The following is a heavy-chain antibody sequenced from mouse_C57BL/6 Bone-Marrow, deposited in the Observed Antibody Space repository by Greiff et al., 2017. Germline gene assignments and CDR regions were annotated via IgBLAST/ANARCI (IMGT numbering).Heavy chain of an antibody. J-gene: IGHJ3*01. V-gene: IGHV2-6*01. CDR3: ASYGYYGSSFSPFAY. CDR2: IWGVGST. Sequence: VQGVESGPGLVAPSQSLSITCTVSGFSLTSYGVDWVRQSPGKGLEWLGVIWGVGSTNYNSALKSRLSISKDNSKSQVFLKMNSLQTDDTAMYYCASYGYYGSSFSPFAYWGQGTLVTVSA. CDR1: GFSLTSYG. D-gene: IGHD1-1*01.